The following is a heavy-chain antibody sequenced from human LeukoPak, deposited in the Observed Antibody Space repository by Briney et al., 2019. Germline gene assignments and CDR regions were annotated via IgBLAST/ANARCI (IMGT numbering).Heavy chain of an antibody. Sequence: VGSLRLSCAASGFTFSSYSMNWVRQAAGKGLEWVSSISSSSSYIYYADSVKGRFTISRDNAKNSLYLQMNSLRAEDTAVYYCARFGATVTTRPYDYYYYMDVWGKGTTVTVSS. D-gene: IGHD4-11*01. J-gene: IGHJ6*03. CDR2: ISSSSSYI. CDR1: GFTFSSYS. V-gene: IGHV3-21*01. CDR3: ARFGATVTTRPYDYYYYMDV.